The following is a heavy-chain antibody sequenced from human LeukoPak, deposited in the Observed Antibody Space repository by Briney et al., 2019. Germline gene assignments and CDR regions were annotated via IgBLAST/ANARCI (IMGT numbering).Heavy chain of an antibody. Sequence: ASVKVSCKASGYTFTGYYMHWVRQAPGQGLERMGWINPNSGGTNYAQKFQGRVTMNMDTSISTAYVEVSRLRSDDTAGYYCAGEGSSGYYYGYWGQGTLVTVSS. J-gene: IGHJ4*02. V-gene: IGHV1-2*02. D-gene: IGHD3-22*01. CDR1: GYTFTGYY. CDR3: AGEGSSGYYYGY. CDR2: INPNSGGT.